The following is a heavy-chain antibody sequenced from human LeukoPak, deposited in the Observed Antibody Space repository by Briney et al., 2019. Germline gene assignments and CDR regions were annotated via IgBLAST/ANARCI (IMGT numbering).Heavy chain of an antibody. CDR1: GGSISSSNW. J-gene: IGHJ2*01. CDR3: ASRVVALPSWYFDL. Sequence: PSETLSLTCAVSGGSISSSNWWSWVRQPPGKGLEWIGEIYHSGSTNYNPSLKSRVTISVDKSKNQFSLKLSSATAADTAVYYCASRVVALPSWYFDLWGRGTLVTVSS. CDR2: IYHSGST. D-gene: IGHD2-15*01. V-gene: IGHV4-4*02.